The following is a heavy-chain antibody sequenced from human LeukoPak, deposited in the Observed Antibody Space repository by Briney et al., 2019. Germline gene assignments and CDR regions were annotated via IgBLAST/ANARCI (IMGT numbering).Heavy chain of an antibody. CDR3: AKGGGGRLIYYYYMDV. Sequence: GGSLRLSCAASGFTFSSYWMSWVRQAPGRGLEWLANIKQDGSEKYYVDSVKGRFTISRDNAKNSLYLQMNSLRAEDMALYYCAKGGGGRLIYYYYMDVWGKGTTVTVSS. CDR2: IKQDGSEK. V-gene: IGHV3-7*03. CDR1: GFTFSSYW. J-gene: IGHJ6*03. D-gene: IGHD3-16*01.